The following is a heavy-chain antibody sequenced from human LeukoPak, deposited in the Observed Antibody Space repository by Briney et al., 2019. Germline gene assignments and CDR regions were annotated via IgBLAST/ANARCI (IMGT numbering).Heavy chain of an antibody. CDR2: ISSSSSTV. V-gene: IGHV3-48*01. CDR1: GFTFSSYN. J-gene: IGHJ3*02. D-gene: IGHD1-14*01. CDR3: ARGLAELDAFDI. Sequence: GGSLRLSCAASGFTFSSYNMNWVRQAPGKGLEWVSYISSSSSTVHYADSVKGRFTISRDNAKNSLYLQMNSLRAEDTAVYYCARGLAELDAFDIWGQGTMVTVSS.